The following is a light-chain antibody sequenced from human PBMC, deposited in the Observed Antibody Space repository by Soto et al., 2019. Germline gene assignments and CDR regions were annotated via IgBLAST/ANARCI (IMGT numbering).Light chain of an antibody. CDR3: QQYGYSPRT. CDR1: QSVSSY. CDR2: GAS. J-gene: IGKJ1*01. V-gene: IGKV3-20*01. Sequence: IVMTQSPATLSVSPGERATLSCRASQSVSSYLAWYQQKPGQAPRLLIYGASSRATGIPDRFSGSGSGTDFTLTISSLDPEDFAVYFCQQYGYSPRTFGQGTKVDIK.